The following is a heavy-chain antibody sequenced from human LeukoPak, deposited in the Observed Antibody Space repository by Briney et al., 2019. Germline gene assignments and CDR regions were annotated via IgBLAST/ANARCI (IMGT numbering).Heavy chain of an antibody. D-gene: IGHD3-3*01. CDR2: ISAYNGNT. V-gene: IGHV1-18*01. Sequence: ASVKVSCKASGYTFTSYGISWVRQAPGQGLEWMGWISAYNGNTNYAQKFQGRVTITADKSTSTAYMELSRLRSDDTAVYYCARDRGYTIFGVASNYFDYWGQGTLVTVSS. J-gene: IGHJ4*02. CDR1: GYTFTSYG. CDR3: ARDRGYTIFGVASNYFDY.